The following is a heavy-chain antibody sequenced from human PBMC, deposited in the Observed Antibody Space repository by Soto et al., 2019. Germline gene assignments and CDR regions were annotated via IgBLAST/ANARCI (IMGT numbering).Heavy chain of an antibody. CDR2: ISAYNGNT. Sequence: ASVKVSCKASGYTFTSYGISWVRQAPGQGLEWMGWISAYNGNTNYAQKLQGRVTMTTDTSTSTAYIELRSLRSDDTAVYYCARERVGDIVVVPAAIDAFDIWGQGTMVTVSS. V-gene: IGHV1-18*01. J-gene: IGHJ3*02. CDR3: ARERVGDIVVVPAAIDAFDI. D-gene: IGHD2-2*02. CDR1: GYTFTSYG.